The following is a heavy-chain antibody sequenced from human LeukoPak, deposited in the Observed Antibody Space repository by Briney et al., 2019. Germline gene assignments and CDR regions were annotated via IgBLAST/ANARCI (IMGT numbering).Heavy chain of an antibody. CDR3: AKDPSDTAMVKYFDY. CDR1: GFTFSSYA. CDR2: ISPSGDTT. J-gene: IGHJ4*02. Sequence: GGSLRLSCAASGFTFSSYAMSWVRQAPGKGLEWVSPISPSGDTTYYADSVKGRFTISRDNSKNTLYLQVNSLRAEDTAVYYCAKDPSDTAMVKYFDYWGQGTLVSVS. V-gene: IGHV3-23*01. D-gene: IGHD5-18*01.